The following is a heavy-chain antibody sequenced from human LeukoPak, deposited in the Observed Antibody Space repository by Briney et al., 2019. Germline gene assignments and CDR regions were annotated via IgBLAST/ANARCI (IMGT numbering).Heavy chain of an antibody. Sequence: ASVKVSCKASGYTFTGYYMHWVRQAPGQGLEWMGWINPNSGATNYAQKFQGRVTMTRDTSITTAYMEVSRLTSGDTAVYYCARDRGYCSGNSCLLFDYWGQGTLVTVSS. CDR2: INPNSGAT. D-gene: IGHD2-15*01. V-gene: IGHV1-2*02. CDR1: GYTFTGYY. J-gene: IGHJ4*02. CDR3: ARDRGYCSGNSCLLFDY.